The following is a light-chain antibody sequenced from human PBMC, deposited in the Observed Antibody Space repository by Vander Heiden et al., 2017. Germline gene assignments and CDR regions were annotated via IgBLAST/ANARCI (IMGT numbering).Light chain of an antibody. CDR2: ATS. CDR3: QQSYSTPYT. V-gene: IGKV1-39*01. Sequence: DIPMTQSPSSLSPSVGDRVTITCRASQTISGYLNWHQQKPGKAPKLLIYATSSLQSGVPSRFSGSGSGTDFTLTISSLQPEDFATYYCQQSYSTPYTFGQGTQLEIK. CDR1: QTISGY. J-gene: IGKJ2*01.